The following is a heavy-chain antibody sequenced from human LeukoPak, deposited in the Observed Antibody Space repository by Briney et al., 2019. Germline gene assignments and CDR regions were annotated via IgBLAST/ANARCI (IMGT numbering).Heavy chain of an antibody. V-gene: IGHV4-59*12. CDR1: GGSISSYY. J-gene: IGHJ2*01. CDR2: IYYSGST. Sequence: SETLSLTCTVSGGSISSYYWSWIRQPPGKGLEWIGYIYYSGSTNYNPSLKSRVTISVDTSKNQFSLKLSSVTAADTAVYYCARVLRPNWGSDYWYFDLWGRGTLVTVSS. CDR3: ARVLRPNWGSDYWYFDL. D-gene: IGHD7-27*01.